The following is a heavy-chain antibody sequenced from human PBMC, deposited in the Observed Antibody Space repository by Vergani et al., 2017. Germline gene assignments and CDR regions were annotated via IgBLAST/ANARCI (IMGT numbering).Heavy chain of an antibody. Sequence: QVQLVQSGAEVKKPGASVEVSCKASGYTFTSYYMHWVRQAPGQGLEWMGIINPSGGSTSYAQKFQGRVTMTRDTSTSTVYMELSSLRSEDTAVYYCARDSRYCXSTSCYVGRDWFDPWGQGTLVTVSS. CDR2: INPSGGST. CDR3: ARDSRYCXSTSCYVGRDWFDP. D-gene: IGHD2-2*01. J-gene: IGHJ5*02. V-gene: IGHV1-46*01. CDR1: GYTFTSYY.